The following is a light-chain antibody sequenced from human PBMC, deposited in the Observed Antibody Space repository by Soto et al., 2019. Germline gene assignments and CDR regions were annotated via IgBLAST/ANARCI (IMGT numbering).Light chain of an antibody. CDR1: QSLTTY. V-gene: IGKV3-11*01. Sequence: EVVMTQSPATLSVPPGETATLSCRASQSLTTYLAWYQQKPDQAPRLLIYGISTRATGIPARFSGSGSGTDFTLTISSLEPEDFAVYYCQQRSNWPPLFTFGPGTKVDIK. CDR2: GIS. CDR3: QQRSNWPPLFT. J-gene: IGKJ3*01.